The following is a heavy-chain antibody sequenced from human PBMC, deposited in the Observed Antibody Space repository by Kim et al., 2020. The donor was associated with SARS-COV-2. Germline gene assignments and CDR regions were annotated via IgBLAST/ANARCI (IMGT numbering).Heavy chain of an antibody. D-gene: IGHD5-18*01. V-gene: IGHV3-11*06. Sequence: GRFTISRDNAKNSLYLQMNSLRAEDTAVYYCARDSRGYSYGTYYYYGMDVWGQGTTVTVSS. J-gene: IGHJ6*02. CDR3: ARDSRGYSYGTYYYYGMDV.